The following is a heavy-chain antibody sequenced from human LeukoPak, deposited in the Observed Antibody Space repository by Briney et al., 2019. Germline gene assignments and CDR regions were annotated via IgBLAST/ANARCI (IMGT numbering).Heavy chain of an antibody. J-gene: IGHJ5*02. Sequence: ASETLSLTCTVSDDSITIYYWSWIRQPPGKGLEWIGYIDHTGSTNYNPSLKSRVTISRDTSKNHFSLELSSATAADTAVYYCASNPVLLWFGELSRFDEFDPWGQGTLVTVSS. V-gene: IGHV4-59*01. D-gene: IGHD3-10*01. CDR3: ASNPVLLWFGELSRFDEFDP. CDR2: IDHTGST. CDR1: DDSITIYY.